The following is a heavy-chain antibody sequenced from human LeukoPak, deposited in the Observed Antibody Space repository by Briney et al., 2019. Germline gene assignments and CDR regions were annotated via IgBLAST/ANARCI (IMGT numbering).Heavy chain of an antibody. CDR3: AREAVVDFSPFDY. Sequence: SETLSLTCAVYGGSFSGYYRSWIRQPPGKGLEWIGEIDPSGSPNYNPSLKSRVTISLDTSKNQVSLKLTSVTAADTAVYYCAREAVVDFSPFDYWGQGTLVTVSS. J-gene: IGHJ4*02. CDR2: IDPSGSP. CDR1: GGSFSGYY. D-gene: IGHD3-9*01. V-gene: IGHV4-34*01.